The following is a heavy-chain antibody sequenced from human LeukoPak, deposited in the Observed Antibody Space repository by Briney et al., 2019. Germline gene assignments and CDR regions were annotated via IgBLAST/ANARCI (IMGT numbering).Heavy chain of an antibody. CDR2: IMPGGHI. CDR3: ARGNSATTTFDF. Sequence: GGSLRLSCRASGFSVDSVFMNWVRQPPGKGLEWVSFIMPGGHIDYTDSVKGRFTISRDSFENTLSLQMNSLRVDDSAVYYCARGNSATTTFDFWGQGTLVTVSS. D-gene: IGHD4-17*01. J-gene: IGHJ4*02. CDR1: GFSVDSVF. V-gene: IGHV3-66*01.